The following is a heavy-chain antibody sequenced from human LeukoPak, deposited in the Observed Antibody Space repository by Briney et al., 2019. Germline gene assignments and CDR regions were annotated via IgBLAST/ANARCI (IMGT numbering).Heavy chain of an antibody. Sequence: PGGSLRLSCEGSGFTFTTYWMSWVRQAPGKGLEWVANINQDGSERNYLDSVKGRFTISRDNAKDSLFLQMNSLRAEDTAVYYCARDEFSIAASFDYWGQGTLVTVSS. D-gene: IGHD3-3*02. CDR2: INQDGSER. CDR3: ARDEFSIAASFDY. CDR1: GFTFTTYW. J-gene: IGHJ4*02. V-gene: IGHV3-7*01.